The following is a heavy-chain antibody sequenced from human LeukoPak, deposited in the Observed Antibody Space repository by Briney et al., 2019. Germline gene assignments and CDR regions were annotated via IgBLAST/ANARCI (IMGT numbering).Heavy chain of an antibody. D-gene: IGHD3-3*01. CDR1: GGSISSGSFY. CDR3: ATSFGVDYFDY. V-gene: IGHV4-30-4*07. CDR2: IDYSGST. Sequence: PSETLSLTCTVSGGSISSGSFYWSWIRQPPGKGLEWIGYIDYSGSTYYNPSLKSRVTISVDTSKNQFSLRLSSVTAADTAVYYCATSFGVDYFDYWGQGTLVTVSS. J-gene: IGHJ4*02.